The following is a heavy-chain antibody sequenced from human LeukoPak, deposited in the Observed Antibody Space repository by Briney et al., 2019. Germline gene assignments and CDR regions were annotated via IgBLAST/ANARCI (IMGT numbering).Heavy chain of an antibody. CDR3: ARGVIGDRFSYYYYYYYMDV. CDR1: GGSFSGYY. Sequence: SETLSLTCAVYGGSFSGYYWSWIRQPPGKGLEWIGNIYYSGSTYYNPSLKSRVTISVDTSKNQFSLKLSSVTAADTAVYYCARGVIGDRFSYYYYYYYMDVWGKGTTVTISS. J-gene: IGHJ6*03. CDR2: IYYSGST. V-gene: IGHV4-34*01. D-gene: IGHD4-17*01.